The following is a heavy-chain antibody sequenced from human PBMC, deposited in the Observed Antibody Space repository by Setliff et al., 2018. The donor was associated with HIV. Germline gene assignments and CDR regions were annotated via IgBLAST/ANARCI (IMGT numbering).Heavy chain of an antibody. Sequence: GGSLRLSCAASGFTFSSYSMNWVRQAPGKGLEWVSYISSSSSTIYYADSVKGRFTISRDNSKNTLYLQMNSLRAEDMAVYYCAKGALGYCSGTICYPFDYWAQGTLVTVSS. V-gene: IGHV3-48*01. CDR3: AKGALGYCSGTICYPFDY. J-gene: IGHJ4*02. CDR1: GFTFSSYS. D-gene: IGHD2-15*01. CDR2: ISSSSSTI.